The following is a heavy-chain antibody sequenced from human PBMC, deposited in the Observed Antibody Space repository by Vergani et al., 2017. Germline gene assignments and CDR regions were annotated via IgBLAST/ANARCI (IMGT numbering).Heavy chain of an antibody. CDR1: GFTLSNYD. CDR2: IQFDGSNQ. D-gene: IGHD3-16*01. V-gene: IGHV3-30*02. Sequence: QAQLVESGGGVVQWGGSLRLSCATSGFTLSNYDMQWIRQGPGKGLEFVAFIQFDGSNQYYADSVKGRFTLSRDFSKNTLYLQMNSLRTDDTATYYCAKHFRGWGIDYWGQGTQVIVSS. CDR3: AKHFRGWGIDY. J-gene: IGHJ4*02.